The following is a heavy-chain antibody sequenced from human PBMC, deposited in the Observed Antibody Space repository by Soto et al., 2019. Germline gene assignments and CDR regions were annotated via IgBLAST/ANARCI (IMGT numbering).Heavy chain of an antibody. CDR2: LSDSGGST. J-gene: IGHJ3*02. CDR1: GFTFSSYA. CDR3: AKVADMGLRNAFDM. D-gene: IGHD2-21*01. V-gene: IGHV3-23*01. Sequence: EVQLLESGGGLVQPGGSLRLSCEASGFTFSSYAMTCVRQAPGKGLEWVSTLSDSGGSTYYADSVKGRFTISRDNSKNSLYLRMNSLRAEDTAIYYCAKVADMGLRNAFDMWGQGTVVTVSS.